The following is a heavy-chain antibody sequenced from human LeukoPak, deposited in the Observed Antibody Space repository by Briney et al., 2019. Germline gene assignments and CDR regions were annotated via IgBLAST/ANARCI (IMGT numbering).Heavy chain of an antibody. V-gene: IGHV4-34*01. J-gene: IGHJ4*02. CDR3: ARDRGGSDWNYVFDY. CDR2: INLGGST. Sequence: SETLSLTCAVYGGSFNGYSWSWIRQSPGKGLEWIGEINLGGSTNYNPSLKSRVTMTIDTSKKEVSLKLTSVTAADTAVYYCARDRGGSDWNYVFDYWGQGTLVTVSS. CDR1: GGSFNGYS. D-gene: IGHD1-7*01.